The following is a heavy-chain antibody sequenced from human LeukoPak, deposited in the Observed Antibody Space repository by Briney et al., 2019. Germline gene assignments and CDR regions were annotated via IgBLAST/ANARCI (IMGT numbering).Heavy chain of an antibody. CDR2: IIPIFGTA. J-gene: IGHJ6*03. V-gene: IGHV1-69*01. D-gene: IGHD1-26*01. CDR1: GGTFSSYA. Sequence: GSSVKVSCKASGGTFSSYAIRWVRQAPGQGLEWMGGIIPIFGTANYAQKFQGRVTITADESTSTAYMELSSLRSEDTAVYYCARGDVGRNYYYMDVWGKGTTVTVSS. CDR3: ARGDVGRNYYYMDV.